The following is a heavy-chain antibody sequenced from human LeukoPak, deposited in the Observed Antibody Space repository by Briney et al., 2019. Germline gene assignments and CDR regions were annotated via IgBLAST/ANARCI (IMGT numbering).Heavy chain of an antibody. Sequence: SETLSLTCTVSGSSIRSYYWSWIRQPPGKGREWIGDIYNSGSNNYTPSLKRRVTLSIDSSKNQFSLKLSSLPAADTAVYFCARVAFWIGSPGPDAFDIWGQGTMVTASS. CDR1: GSSIRSYY. CDR3: ARVAFWIGSPGPDAFDI. V-gene: IGHV4-59*01. J-gene: IGHJ3*02. D-gene: IGHD3-3*01. CDR2: IYNSGSN.